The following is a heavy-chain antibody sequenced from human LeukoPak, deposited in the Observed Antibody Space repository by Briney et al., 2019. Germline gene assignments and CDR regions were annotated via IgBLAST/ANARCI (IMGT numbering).Heavy chain of an antibody. CDR3: ARVPRSYYCYYYMDV. CDR1: GYSISSGYY. J-gene: IGHJ6*03. Sequence: SETLSLTCTVSGYSISSGYYWGWIRQPPGKGLEWIGSIYHSGSTYYNPSLKSRVTISVDTSKNQFSLKLSSVTAADTAVYYCARVPRSYYCYYYMDVWGKGTTVTVSS. V-gene: IGHV4-38-2*02. CDR2: IYHSGST.